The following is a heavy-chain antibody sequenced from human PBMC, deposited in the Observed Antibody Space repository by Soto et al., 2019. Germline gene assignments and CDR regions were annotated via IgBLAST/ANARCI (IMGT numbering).Heavy chain of an antibody. Sequence: QVLLVQSGAEVRKPGSSVKVSCKPSGGAFYSYTFTWVRQAPGQGLEWMGRIIPVFGKSKSAPAFQDRVTLTADKSTGTAFMELSSLRSDDTALYYCVCHGKIAPRPVFDYWGQGSRVTVSS. V-gene: IGHV1-69*02. D-gene: IGHD6-6*01. CDR1: GGAFYSYT. CDR3: VCHGKIAPRPVFDY. CDR2: IIPVFGKS. J-gene: IGHJ4*02.